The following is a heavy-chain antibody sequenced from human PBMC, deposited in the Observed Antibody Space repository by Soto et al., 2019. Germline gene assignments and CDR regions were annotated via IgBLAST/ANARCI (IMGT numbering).Heavy chain of an antibody. V-gene: IGHV5-51*01. Sequence: PGESLKISCKGSGYSFTSYWIGWVRQMPGKGLEWMGIIYPGDSDTRYSPSFQGQVTISADKSISTAYLQWSSLKASDTAMHYCARRSHRYSSNNNWFDPWGQGTLVTVSS. D-gene: IGHD4-4*01. CDR3: ARRSHRYSSNNNWFDP. J-gene: IGHJ5*02. CDR2: IYPGDSDT. CDR1: GYSFTSYW.